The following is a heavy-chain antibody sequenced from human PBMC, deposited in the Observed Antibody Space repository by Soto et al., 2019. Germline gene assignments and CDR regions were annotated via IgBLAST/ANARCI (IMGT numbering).Heavy chain of an antibody. V-gene: IGHV4-39*01. CDR2: FYYSGTT. J-gene: IGHJ4*02. CDR1: VDSITASYSN. D-gene: IGHD3-10*02. Sequence: SETLSITCTISVDSITASYSNWAWIRQPPGKGLEWIGTFYYSGTTSQNPPLRSRITISGDTSRNQFSLNLRSVTAADSGVYYCAKLVRDDVRRSDLDHWGQGTMVTVSS. CDR3: AKLVRDDVRRSDLDH.